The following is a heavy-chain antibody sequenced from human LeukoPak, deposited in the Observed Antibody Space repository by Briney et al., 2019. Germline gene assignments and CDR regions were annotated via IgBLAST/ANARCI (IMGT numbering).Heavy chain of an antibody. J-gene: IGHJ4*02. CDR1: GGSISSYY. V-gene: IGHV4-59*08. CDR3: ARHSNYYYDSSGPLGY. D-gene: IGHD3-22*01. Sequence: PSETLSLTCTVSGGSISSYYWSWIRQPPGKGLEWIGYIYYSGSTNYNPSLKSRVTISVDTSKNQFSLKLSSVTAADTAVYYCARHSNYYYDSSGPLGYWGQGTLVTVSS. CDR2: IYYSGST.